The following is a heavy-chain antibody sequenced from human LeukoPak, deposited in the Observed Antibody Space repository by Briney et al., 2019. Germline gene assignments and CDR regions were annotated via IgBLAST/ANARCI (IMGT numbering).Heavy chain of an antibody. Sequence: PGGSLRLSCTASGFMFSGSAMHWVRQAPGKGLEWVAVISYDGSNKYYADSVKGRFTISRDNSKNTLYLQMNSLRAEDTAVYYCARDLTGGWVYYYYGMDVWGQGTTVTVSS. V-gene: IGHV3-30*19. J-gene: IGHJ6*02. CDR2: ISYDGSNK. D-gene: IGHD6-19*01. CDR1: GFMFSGSA. CDR3: ARDLTGGWVYYYYGMDV.